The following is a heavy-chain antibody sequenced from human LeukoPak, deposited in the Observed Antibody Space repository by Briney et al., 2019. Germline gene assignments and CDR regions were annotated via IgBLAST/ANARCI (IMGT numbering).Heavy chain of an antibody. D-gene: IGHD3-3*01. J-gene: IGHJ5*02. CDR1: GFTFSNAW. CDR2: IKSKTDGGTT. CDR3: TTDRHPTGRFLEWPPLA. Sequence: PGGSLRLSCAASGFTFSNAWMNWVRQVPGKGLEWVGRIKSKTDGGTTDYAAPVKGRFTISRDDSKNTLYLQMNSLKTEDTAVYYCTTDRHPTGRFLEWPPLAWGQGALVTVSS. V-gene: IGHV3-15*01.